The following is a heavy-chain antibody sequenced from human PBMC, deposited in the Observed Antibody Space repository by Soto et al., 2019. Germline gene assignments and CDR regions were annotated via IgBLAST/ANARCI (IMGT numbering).Heavy chain of an antibody. J-gene: IGHJ5*02. CDR1: GYTFTSYD. D-gene: IGHD6-13*01. CDR3: ARERSAAGTGWFDP. Sequence: QVQLVQSGAEVKKPGASVKVSCKASGYTFTSYDINWVRQATGQGLEWMGWMNPNSGNTGYAQKFQGRVSMTRNTSISTAYMELSSLRSEDTAVYYCARERSAAGTGWFDPWGQGTLVTVSS. V-gene: IGHV1-8*01. CDR2: MNPNSGNT.